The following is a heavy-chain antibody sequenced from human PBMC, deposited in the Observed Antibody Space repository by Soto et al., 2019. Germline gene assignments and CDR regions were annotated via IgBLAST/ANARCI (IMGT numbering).Heavy chain of an antibody. V-gene: IGHV3-48*01. CDR1: GFTFSSYS. D-gene: IGHD2-15*01. CDR2: ISSSSSTI. Sequence: GGSLRLSCAASGFTFSSYSMNWVRQAPGKGLEWVSYISSSSSTIYYADSVKGRFTISRDNAKNSLYLQMNSLRAEDTAVYYCARDRGYCSGGSCYHRFDYWGQGTLVTVSS. J-gene: IGHJ4*02. CDR3: ARDRGYCSGGSCYHRFDY.